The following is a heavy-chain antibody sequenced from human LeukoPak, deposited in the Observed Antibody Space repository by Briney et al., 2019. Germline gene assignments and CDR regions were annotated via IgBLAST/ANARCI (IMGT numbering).Heavy chain of an antibody. CDR1: GGSFGGYY. CDR3: ARLLVRGVIGADY. J-gene: IGHJ4*02. Sequence: SETLSLTCAVYGGSFGGYYWSWIRQPPGKGLEWIGEINHSGSTNYNPSLKSRVTISVDTSKNQFYLKLSSVTAADTAVYYCARLLVRGVIGADYWGQGTLVTVSS. CDR2: INHSGST. V-gene: IGHV4-34*01. D-gene: IGHD3-10*02.